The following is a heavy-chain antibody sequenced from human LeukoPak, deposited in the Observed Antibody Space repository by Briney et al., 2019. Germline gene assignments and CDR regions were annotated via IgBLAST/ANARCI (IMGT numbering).Heavy chain of an antibody. CDR1: GFTVSNSW. J-gene: IGHJ4*02. V-gene: IGHV3-74*01. CDR2: INNDGNRI. CDR3: ARGGLPGGFDY. D-gene: IGHD7-27*01. Sequence: GGSLRLSCAASGFTVSNSWLFWVRQAPGKGLMYVSEINNDGNRIRYVDSVKGRFTISRDGAKNTLFLQMNSLRDDDTAMYYCARGGLPGGFDYWGQGILVTVSS.